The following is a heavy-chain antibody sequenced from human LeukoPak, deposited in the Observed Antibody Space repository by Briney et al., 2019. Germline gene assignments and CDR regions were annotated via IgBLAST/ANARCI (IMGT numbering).Heavy chain of an antibody. V-gene: IGHV3-21*01. CDR2: ISSSSSYI. D-gene: IGHD3-10*01. Sequence: GGSLRLSCAASGFTFSSYEMNWVRQAPGKGLEWVSSISSSSSYIYYADSVKGRFTISRDNAKNSLYLQMNSLRAEDTAVYYCASEISGLLERYYGSGMFDYWGQGTLVTVSS. J-gene: IGHJ4*02. CDR3: ASEISGLLERYYGSGMFDY. CDR1: GFTFSSYE.